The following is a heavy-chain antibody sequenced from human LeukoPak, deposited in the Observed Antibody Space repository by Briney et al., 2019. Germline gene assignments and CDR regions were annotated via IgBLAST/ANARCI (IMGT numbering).Heavy chain of an antibody. CDR2: IYYSGST. CDR1: GGSISSYY. V-gene: IGHV4-59*01. CDR3: ARQQQLVFDY. Sequence: SETLSLTCTVSGGSISSYYWSWIWQPPGKGLEWIGYIYYSGSTNYNPSLKSRVTISVDTSKNQFPLKLSSVTAADTAVYYCARQQQLVFDYWGQGTLVTVSS. J-gene: IGHJ4*02. D-gene: IGHD6-13*01.